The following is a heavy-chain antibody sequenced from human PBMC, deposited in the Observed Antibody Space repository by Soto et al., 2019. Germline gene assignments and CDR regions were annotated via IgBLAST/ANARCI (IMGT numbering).Heavy chain of an antibody. CDR1: GFTFSSYW. J-gene: IGHJ6*02. D-gene: IGHD3-16*01. CDR3: GRDEGRNGGGV. V-gene: IGHV3-7*01. Sequence: EVRLVESGGGLVQPGGSLRLSCVASGFTFSSYWMSWVRQAPGKGLEWVANIKGDGSEKKYVDSVKGRFTISRDNANNLVYLQMNSLRAEEPALYYCGRDEGRNGGGVWGQGTTVTVSS. CDR2: IKGDGSEK.